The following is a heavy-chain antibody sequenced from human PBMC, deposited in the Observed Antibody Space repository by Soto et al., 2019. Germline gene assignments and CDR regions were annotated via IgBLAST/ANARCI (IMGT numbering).Heavy chain of an antibody. V-gene: IGHV3-30*03. CDR2: ISSDGSQT. CDR1: GFMFNTYG. Sequence: QVQLVESGGGVVQPGRSLRLSCAAAGFMFNTYGMNWVRQAPGKGPEWVATISSDGSQTHYADSVKGRFTISRDNSRSTLYLQMNSLILEDTAVYYCARQVSGTRYWGQGTLVTVSS. CDR3: ARQVSGTRY. D-gene: IGHD1-26*01. J-gene: IGHJ4*02.